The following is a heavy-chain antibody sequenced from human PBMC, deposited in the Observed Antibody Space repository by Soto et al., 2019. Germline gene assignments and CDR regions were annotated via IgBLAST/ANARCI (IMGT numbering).Heavy chain of an antibody. CDR1: GFSFSTYW. D-gene: IGHD3-16*01. CDR3: LRDGGLT. CDR2: INQDGSDK. V-gene: IGHV3-7*04. Sequence: EVQLVESGGDLVQPGGSLRLSCAASGFSFSTYWMSCVRQAPGKGLEWVAHINQDGSDKYYVDSVKGRFTISRDNTKNSLFLQMNSLRAEDTAVYYCLRDGGLTWGQGTLVTVSS. J-gene: IGHJ5*02.